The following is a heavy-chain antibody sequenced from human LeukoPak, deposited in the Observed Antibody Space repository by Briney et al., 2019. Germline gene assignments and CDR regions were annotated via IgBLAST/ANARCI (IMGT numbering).Heavy chain of an antibody. CDR2: ISSSSSTI. CDR1: GFTFSSYS. D-gene: IGHD3-22*01. Sequence: GGSLRLSCAASGFTFSSYSMNWVRQAPGKGLEWVSYISSSSSTIYYADSVKGRFTISRDNAKNSLHLQMNSLRDEDTAVYYCATPLDYYDRSDSHQGGDWGQGTLVTVSP. V-gene: IGHV3-48*02. CDR3: ATPLDYYDRSDSHQGGD. J-gene: IGHJ4*02.